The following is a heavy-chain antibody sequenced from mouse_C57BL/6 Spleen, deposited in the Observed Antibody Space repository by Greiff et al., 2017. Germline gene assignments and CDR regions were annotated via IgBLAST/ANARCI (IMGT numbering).Heavy chain of an antibody. CDR3: ARGDYGYDGAWFAY. Sequence: VQLQQSGPVLVKPGASVKMSCKASGYTFTDYYMNWVKQSHGKSLEWIGVINPYNGGTSYNQKFKGKATLTVDKSSSTAYMELNSLTSEDSAVYYCARGDYGYDGAWFAYWGQGTLVTVSA. CDR1: GYTFTDYY. J-gene: IGHJ3*01. CDR2: INPYNGGT. D-gene: IGHD2-2*01. V-gene: IGHV1-19*01.